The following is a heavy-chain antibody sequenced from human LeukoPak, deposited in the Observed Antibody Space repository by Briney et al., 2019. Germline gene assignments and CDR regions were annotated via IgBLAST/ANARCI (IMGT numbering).Heavy chain of an antibody. J-gene: IGHJ4*02. D-gene: IGHD3-9*01. CDR2: IIPIFGTA. CDR1: GGTFSSYA. CDR3: GRERETDYDILTGYWRYFDY. V-gene: IGHV1-69*05. Sequence: ASVKVSCKASGGTFSSYAISWVQQAPGQGLQWMGRIIPIFGTANYAQKFQGRVTITTEESTITAYMELSSLRSEDTAVYYCGRERETDYDILTGYWRYFDYCGQGTLVTVSS.